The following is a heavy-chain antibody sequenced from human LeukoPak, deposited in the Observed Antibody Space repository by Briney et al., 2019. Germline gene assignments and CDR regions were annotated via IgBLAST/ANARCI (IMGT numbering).Heavy chain of an antibody. Sequence: PGGSLRLSCAASGFTLSSNYMSWVRQAPGKGLEWVSVIYSGGSTYYADSVKGRFTISRHNSKNTLYLQMNSLRAEDTAVYYCARDGLVGASRGYYGMDVLGQGTTVTVSS. V-gene: IGHV3-53*04. CDR3: ARDGLVGASRGYYGMDV. D-gene: IGHD1-26*01. J-gene: IGHJ6*02. CDR2: IYSGGST. CDR1: GFTLSSNY.